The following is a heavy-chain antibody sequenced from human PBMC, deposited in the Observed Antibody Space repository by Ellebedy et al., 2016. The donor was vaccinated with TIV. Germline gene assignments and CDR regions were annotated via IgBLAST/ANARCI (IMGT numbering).Heavy chain of an antibody. D-gene: IGHD3-22*01. Sequence: AASVKVSCKASGYTFTGYYMHWVRQAPGQGLEWMGWIDPNSGGTNYAQEFQGWVTMTRDTSISTAYMELSRPRSDDTAVYYCARDTRPKGYSSGYYRYGMDVWGQGTTVTVSS. CDR1: GYTFTGYY. V-gene: IGHV1-2*04. CDR2: IDPNSGGT. J-gene: IGHJ6*02. CDR3: ARDTRPKGYSSGYYRYGMDV.